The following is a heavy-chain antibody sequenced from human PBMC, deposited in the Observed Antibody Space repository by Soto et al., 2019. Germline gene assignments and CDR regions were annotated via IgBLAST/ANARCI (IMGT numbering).Heavy chain of an antibody. Sequence: QVRLVQSGAEVRRTGSSVKVSCKASGGSFSYYAFSWVRQGPGQGLEWMGGIIPLFGTTKYAQTFQGRVTITADESTKIVYMELSSLRSEDTAVYYCARSGEAYYDVLTGYYKGSWFDPWGQGTLVTVSS. V-gene: IGHV1-69*01. CDR1: GGSFSYYA. J-gene: IGHJ5*02. D-gene: IGHD3-9*01. CDR2: IIPLFGTT. CDR3: ARSGEAYYDVLTGYYKGSWFDP.